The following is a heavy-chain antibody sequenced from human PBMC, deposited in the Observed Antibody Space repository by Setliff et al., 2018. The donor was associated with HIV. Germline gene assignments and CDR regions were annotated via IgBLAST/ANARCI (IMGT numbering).Heavy chain of an antibody. V-gene: IGHV4-4*09. CDR3: ATRPAGSYWYGVFDF. Sequence: SETLSLTCTVSGGSISSHYWSWIRQSPKTGLEWIGYIYASGVTSYNPSLKSRVTISIDTSKNQFSLKLNSMTAADTAVYYCATRPAGSYWYGVFDFWGRGMLVTVYS. CDR2: IYASGVT. CDR1: GGSISSHY. J-gene: IGHJ4*02. D-gene: IGHD6-13*01.